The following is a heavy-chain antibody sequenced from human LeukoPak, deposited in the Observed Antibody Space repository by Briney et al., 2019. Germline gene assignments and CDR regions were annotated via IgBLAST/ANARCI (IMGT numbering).Heavy chain of an antibody. CDR1: GFTFSNCA. V-gene: IGHV3-30*04. CDR3: AKDSYGGYNDFGIDS. J-gene: IGHJ4*02. Sequence: GTSPRLSCEASGFTFSNCAMHWVRQAPGKGLEWVAVISYDGSNQYYADSVKGRFTISRDNSKNTVYLQMDSLRPEDTAIYYCAKDSYGGYNDFGIDSWGQGTLVSVSS. D-gene: IGHD5-12*01. CDR2: ISYDGSNQ.